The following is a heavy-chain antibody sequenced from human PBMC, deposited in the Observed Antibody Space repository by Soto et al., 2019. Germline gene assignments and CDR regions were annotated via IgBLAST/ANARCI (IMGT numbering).Heavy chain of an antibody. CDR2: IWYDGSKK. CDR3: ARDQGYSGFDFDY. Sequence: XVCLRLSFAASGFTFRSQAMHWVRQAPGKGLEWVAVIWYDGSKKYYGDSVKGRFTVARDDSKSTLSLQMNSLRVEDTAVYYCARDQGYSGFDFDYWGQGTLVTVSS. D-gene: IGHD5-12*01. CDR1: GFTFRSQA. V-gene: IGHV3-33*01. J-gene: IGHJ4*02.